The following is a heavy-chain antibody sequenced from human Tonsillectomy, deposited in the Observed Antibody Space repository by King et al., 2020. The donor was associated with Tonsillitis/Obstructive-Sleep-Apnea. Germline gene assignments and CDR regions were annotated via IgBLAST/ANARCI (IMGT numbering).Heavy chain of an antibody. CDR3: ARSEMSQGVADAVDV. J-gene: IGHJ3*01. CDR1: GYTFTTYG. CDR2: ISVYIGDT. V-gene: IGHV1-18*01. Sequence: QLVQSGAEVKKPGASVKVSCKASGYTFTTYGVSWVRQAPGQGLEWMVWISVYIGDTNYAQKFQGRVTMTTDPSTSTAYMDLGRLRSYADTAVYYCARSEMSQGVADAVDVWGQGTMVTVSS.